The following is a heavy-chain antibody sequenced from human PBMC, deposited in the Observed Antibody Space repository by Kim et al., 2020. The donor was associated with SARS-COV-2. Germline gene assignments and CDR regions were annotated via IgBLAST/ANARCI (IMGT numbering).Heavy chain of an antibody. CDR1: GFDFSQYW. Sequence: GGSLRLSCAASGFDFSQYWMAWVRQAPGKGLEWVAYIHPDGNEKSYVDSVRGRFTVSRDNAKHSLSLQMNILRDEDTAKYYCAKISCCGSGKLYYFDYWGQGTLVTVAS. J-gene: IGHJ4*02. CDR3: AKISCCGSGKLYYFDY. D-gene: IGHD3-10*01. CDR2: IHPDGNEK. V-gene: IGHV3-7*05.